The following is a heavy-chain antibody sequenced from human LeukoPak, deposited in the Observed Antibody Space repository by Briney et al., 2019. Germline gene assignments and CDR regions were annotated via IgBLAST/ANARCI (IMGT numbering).Heavy chain of an antibody. Sequence: ASVKVSCKASGYTFTSYGISWVRQAPGQGLEWMGWISAYNGNTNYAQKLQGRVTMTTDTSTSTAYMELWSLRSDDTAVYYCARAITPSLGYFDWTVGGGGARYFDYWGQGTLVTVSS. D-gene: IGHD3-9*01. V-gene: IGHV1-18*01. CDR2: ISAYNGNT. J-gene: IGHJ4*02. CDR1: GYTFTSYG. CDR3: ARAITPSLGYFDWTVGGGGARYFDY.